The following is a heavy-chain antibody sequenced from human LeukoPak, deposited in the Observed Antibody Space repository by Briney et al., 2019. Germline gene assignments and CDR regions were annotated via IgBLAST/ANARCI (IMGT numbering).Heavy chain of an antibody. D-gene: IGHD2-21*02. J-gene: IGHJ6*03. CDR1: EFIFSNYH. CDR2: ISGSSDII. CDR3: AREGRDWHQGMDV. Sequence: GGSLRLSCAASEFIFSNYHMNWVRQAPGKGLEWVSYISGSSDIIYYADSVRGRFTISRDNAENSLYLQMNSLRAEDTAVYYCAREGRDWHQGMDVWGKGTTVSVSS. V-gene: IGHV3-48*04.